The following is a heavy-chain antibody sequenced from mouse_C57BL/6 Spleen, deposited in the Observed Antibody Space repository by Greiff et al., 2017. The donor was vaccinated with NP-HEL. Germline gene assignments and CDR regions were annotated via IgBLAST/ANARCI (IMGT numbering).Heavy chain of an antibody. CDR2: INYDGSST. Sequence: EVKLMESEGGLVQPGSSMKLSCTASGFTFSDYYMAWVRQVPEKGLEWVANINYDGSSTNYLDSLKSRFIISRDNAKNILYLQMSSLKSEDTATYYCARDGEDGNYFYAMDYWGQGTSVTVSS. CDR3: ARDGEDGNYFYAMDY. D-gene: IGHD2-1*01. V-gene: IGHV5-16*01. J-gene: IGHJ4*01. CDR1: GFTFSDYY.